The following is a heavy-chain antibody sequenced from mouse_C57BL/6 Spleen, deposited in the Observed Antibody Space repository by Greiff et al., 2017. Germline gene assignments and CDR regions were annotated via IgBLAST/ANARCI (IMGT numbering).Heavy chain of an antibody. CDR1: GYTFTSYW. V-gene: IGHV1-7*01. D-gene: IGHD2-12*01. J-gene: IGHJ2*01. Sequence: VQLQQSGAELAKPGASVKLSCKASGYTFTSYWMHWVKQRPGQGLEWIGYINTSSGYTKYNQKFKDKATLTADKSSSTAYMQLSSLTSEDSAVYYCARSEYSYPFDYWGQGTTLTVSS. CDR3: ARSEYSYPFDY. CDR2: INTSSGYT.